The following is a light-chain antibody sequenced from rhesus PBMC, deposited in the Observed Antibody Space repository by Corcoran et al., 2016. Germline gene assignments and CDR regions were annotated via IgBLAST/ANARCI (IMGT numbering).Light chain of an antibody. V-gene: IGKV1-25*01. CDR2: YAT. CDR1: QGISSY. CDR3: QQYNSLPPWT. J-gene: IGKJ1*01. Sequence: DIQMTQSPSSVSASVGDRVTITCRASQGISSYLAWYQQKPGKAPKLLIYYATTLQSWVPSRFSGSGSGTEFTLTISSLQPEDFATYYCQQYNSLPPWTFGQGTKVEIK.